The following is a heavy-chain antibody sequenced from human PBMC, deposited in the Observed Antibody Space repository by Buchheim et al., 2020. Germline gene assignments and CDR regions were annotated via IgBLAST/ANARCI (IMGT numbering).Heavy chain of an antibody. CDR2: IWYDGSTK. CDR1: GFTFSSYG. Sequence: QVQLVESGGGVVQPGRSLRLSCAASGFTFSSYGMHWVRQAPGKGLEWVAVIWYDGSTKYYADSVKGRFTISRDNSKNTPYLQMNSLRAEDTAVYYCARDGGYCSSTSCYNWFDPWGQGTL. D-gene: IGHD2-2*03. V-gene: IGHV3-33*01. CDR3: ARDGGYCSSTSCYNWFDP. J-gene: IGHJ5*02.